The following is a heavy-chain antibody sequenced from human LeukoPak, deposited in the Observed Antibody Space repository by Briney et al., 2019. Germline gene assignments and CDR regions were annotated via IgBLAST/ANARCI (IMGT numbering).Heavy chain of an antibody. V-gene: IGHV3-23*01. CDR2: ISGSGGST. Sequence: GGSLILSCAASGFTFSSYAMSWVRQAPGKGLEWVSGISGSGGSTYYADSVEGRFTISRDNSKTTLYLQMNSLRAEDTAVYYCAKGIESSGSYYTGFDYWGQGTLVTVSS. CDR1: GFTFSSYA. D-gene: IGHD1-26*01. CDR3: AKGIESSGSYYTGFDY. J-gene: IGHJ4*02.